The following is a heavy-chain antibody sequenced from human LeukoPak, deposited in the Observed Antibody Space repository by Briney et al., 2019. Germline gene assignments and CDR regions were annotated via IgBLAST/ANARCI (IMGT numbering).Heavy chain of an antibody. D-gene: IGHD3-16*02. CDR2: INHSGST. Sequence: SETLSLTCAVYGGSFSGYYWSWIRQPPGKRLEWIGEINHSGSTNYNPSLKSRVTISVGTSKNQFSLKLSSVTAADTAVYYCARDPYVWGSYRYRFDYWGQGTLVTVSS. CDR1: GGSFSGYY. CDR3: ARDPYVWGSYRYRFDY. V-gene: IGHV4-34*01. J-gene: IGHJ4*02.